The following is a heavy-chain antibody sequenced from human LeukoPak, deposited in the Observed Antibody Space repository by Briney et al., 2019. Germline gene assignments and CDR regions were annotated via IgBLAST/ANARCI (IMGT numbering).Heavy chain of an antibody. CDR1: GGSISSYY. CDR2: IYYSGST. CDR3: ARNNWNYFLP. J-gene: IGHJ1*01. Sequence: SETLSLTCTVSGGSISSYYWSWIRQPPGKGLEWVGYIYYSGSTNYNPSLKSRVTISVDTSKNQFSLKLSSVTAADTAVYYCARNNWNYFLPWGQGTLVTVSS. V-gene: IGHV4-59*08. D-gene: IGHD1-20*01.